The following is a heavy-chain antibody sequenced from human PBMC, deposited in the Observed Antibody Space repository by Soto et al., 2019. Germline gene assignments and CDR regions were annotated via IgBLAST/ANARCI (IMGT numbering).Heavy chain of an antibody. V-gene: IGHV3-30-3*01. J-gene: IGHJ6*04. CDR1: GFTFSSYA. D-gene: IGHD1-26*01. Sequence: GGSLRRSCAASGFTFSSYAMHCVRQAPGKGLEWVAVISYDGSNKYYADSVKGRFTISRDNSKNTLYLQMNSLRAEDTAVYYCARDKSAEQWEAFYYYYGMDVWGKGTTVTVSS. CDR2: ISYDGSNK. CDR3: ARDKSAEQWEAFYYYYGMDV.